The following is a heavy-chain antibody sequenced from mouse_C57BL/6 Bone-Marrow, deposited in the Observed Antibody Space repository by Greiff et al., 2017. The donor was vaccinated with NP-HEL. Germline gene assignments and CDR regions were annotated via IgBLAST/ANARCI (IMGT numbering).Heavy chain of an antibody. V-gene: IGHV1-53*01. CDR1: GYTFTSYW. D-gene: IGHD1-1*01. Sequence: VKLQQNGTELVKPGASVKLSCKASGYTFTSYWMHWVKQRPGQGLEWIGNINPSNGGTNYNEKFKSKATLTVDKSSSTAYMQLSSLTSEDSAVYYCARSPYYYGSSYPWYFDVWGTGTTVTVSS. CDR3: ARSPYYYGSSYPWYFDV. J-gene: IGHJ1*03. CDR2: INPSNGGT.